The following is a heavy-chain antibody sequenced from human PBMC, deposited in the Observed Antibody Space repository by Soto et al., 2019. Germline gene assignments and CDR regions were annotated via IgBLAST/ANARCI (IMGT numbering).Heavy chain of an antibody. CDR3: ARDQLYYNDISGRPLNAFDV. CDR2: IYYSGST. CDR1: GGSISSYY. D-gene: IGHD3-22*01. Sequence: SETLSLTCTVAGGSISSYYWSWIRQPPGKGLEWIGYIYYSGSTNYNPSLKSRVAISVDTSKNQFSLYLQMNSLRAEDTAVYYCARDQLYYNDISGRPLNAFDVWGQGTMVTVSS. V-gene: IGHV4-59*12. J-gene: IGHJ3*01.